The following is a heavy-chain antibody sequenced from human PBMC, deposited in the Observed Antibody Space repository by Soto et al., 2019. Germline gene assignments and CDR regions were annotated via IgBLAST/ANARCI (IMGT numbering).Heavy chain of an antibody. V-gene: IGHV3-30-3*01. CDR2: ISFDGSNK. J-gene: IGHJ6*02. Sequence: QVQLVESGGGVVQPGRSLRLSCAASGFTFSTCPIHWVRQAPGKGLDWVAVISFDGSNKHYADSVRGRFTISRDNSKNTLYLQMSSLRPEDTAVYYCARDGQVLPAASSRGMDVWGQGTTVTVSS. CDR3: ARDGQVLPAASSRGMDV. D-gene: IGHD2-2*01. CDR1: GFTFSTCP.